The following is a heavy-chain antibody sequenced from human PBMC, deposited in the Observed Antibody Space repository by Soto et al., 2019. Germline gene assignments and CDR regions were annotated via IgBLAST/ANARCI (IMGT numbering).Heavy chain of an antibody. CDR1: GLPFNNYS. J-gene: IGHJ4*02. CDR2: ISSSSSYI. V-gene: IGHV3-21*01. Sequence: GGSLRLSCAACGLPFNNYSMNWVRRAPGKGLEWVSSISSSSSYIYYADSVKGRFTISRDNAKNSLYLQMNSLRAEDTAVYYCARGGSGSGYFDYWGQGTLVTVSS. CDR3: ARGGSGSGYFDY. D-gene: IGHD3-10*01.